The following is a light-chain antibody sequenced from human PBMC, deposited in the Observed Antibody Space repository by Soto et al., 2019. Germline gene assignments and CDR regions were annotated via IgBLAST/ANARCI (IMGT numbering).Light chain of an antibody. Sequence: EIVMTQSPDSLSVSPGERATLSCRASRSISKNLAWYQQKPGQSPRFLIYDASTRATGIPARFSGSGSGTDFTLTISSLQSEDSATYYCQQYDDWPGVTFGPGTKVEIK. V-gene: IGKV3-15*01. CDR1: RSISKN. CDR3: QQYDDWPGVT. CDR2: DAS. J-gene: IGKJ3*01.